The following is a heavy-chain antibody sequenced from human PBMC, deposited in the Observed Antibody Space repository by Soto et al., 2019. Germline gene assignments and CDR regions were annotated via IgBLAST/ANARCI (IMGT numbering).Heavy chain of an antibody. Sequence: SETLSLTCTVSGGSISSSSYYWGWIRQPPGKGLEWIGSIYYSGSTYYNPSLKSRVTISVDTSKNQFSLKLSSVTAADTAVYYCAPTLSNYHAITLNHWFDPWGQGTLVTVSS. J-gene: IGHJ5*02. CDR3: APTLSNYHAITLNHWFDP. V-gene: IGHV4-39*01. CDR1: GGSISSSSYY. D-gene: IGHD4-4*01. CDR2: IYYSGST.